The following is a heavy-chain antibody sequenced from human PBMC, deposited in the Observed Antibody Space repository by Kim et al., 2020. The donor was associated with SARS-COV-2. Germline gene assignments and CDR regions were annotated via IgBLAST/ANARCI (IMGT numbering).Heavy chain of an antibody. CDR3: ARGDSNHWYGEAPFDI. D-gene: IGHD3-22*01. Sequence: SQTLSLTCAISGDSVSNNSVVWNWIRQSPSRGLEWLGRTYYESRWFHDYALSVKRRITINADTSKNQFSLQLNSVTPEDTAVYYCARGDSNHWYGEAPFDIWGQGTMVTVSS. CDR2: TYYESRWFH. CDR1: GDSVSNNSVV. J-gene: IGHJ3*02. V-gene: IGHV6-1*01.